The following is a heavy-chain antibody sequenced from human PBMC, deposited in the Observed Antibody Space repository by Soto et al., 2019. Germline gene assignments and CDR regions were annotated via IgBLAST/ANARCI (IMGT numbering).Heavy chain of an antibody. CDR2: IWYDGSNK. D-gene: IGHD3-22*01. V-gene: IGHV3-33*01. J-gene: IGHJ5*02. CDR3: ARDEVPDYYDSSGYPHWFDP. CDR1: GFTFSSYG. Sequence: QVQLVESGGGVVQPGRSLRLSCAASGFTFSSYGMHWVRQAPGKGLEWVAVIWYDGSNKYYADSVKGRFTISRDNSKNTLYLQMTSHRAEDTAVYYCARDEVPDYYDSSGYPHWFDPWGQGTLVTVSS.